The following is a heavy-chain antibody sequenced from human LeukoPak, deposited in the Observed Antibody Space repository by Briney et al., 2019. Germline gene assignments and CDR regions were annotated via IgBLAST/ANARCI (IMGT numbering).Heavy chain of an antibody. D-gene: IGHD6-19*01. CDR2: ISYDGSNK. CDR1: GFTFSSYA. J-gene: IGHJ4*02. Sequence: GGSLRLSCAASGFTFSSYAMHWVRQAPGKGLEWVAVISYDGSNKYYADSVKGRFTISRDNSKNTLYLQMNSLRAEDTAVYYCASLNIAVAGTFDHWGQGTLVTVSS. V-gene: IGHV3-30-3*01. CDR3: ASLNIAVAGTFDH.